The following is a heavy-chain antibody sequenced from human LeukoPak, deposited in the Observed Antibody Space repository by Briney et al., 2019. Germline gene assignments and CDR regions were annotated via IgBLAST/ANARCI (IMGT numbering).Heavy chain of an antibody. J-gene: IGHJ3*02. CDR1: GGSISSYY. CDR2: IYYSGST. CDR3: ARVHHDYGDYVDAFDI. V-gene: IGHV4-59*01. Sequence: SETLSLTRTVSGGSISSYYWSWIRQPPGKGLEWIGYIYYSGSTNYNPSLKSRVTISVDTSKNQFSLKLSSVTAADTAVYYCARVHHDYGDYVDAFDIWGQGTMVTVSS. D-gene: IGHD4-17*01.